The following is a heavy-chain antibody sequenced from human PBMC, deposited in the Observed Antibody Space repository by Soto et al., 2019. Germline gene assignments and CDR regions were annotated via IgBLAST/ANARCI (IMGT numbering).Heavy chain of an antibody. CDR2: IYYSGGT. J-gene: IGHJ6*02. V-gene: IGHV4-59*01. CDR1: GGSISSYY. D-gene: IGHD2-2*01. Sequence: SLTCTVSGGSISSYYWSWIRQPPGKGLEWIGYIYYSGGTNYNPSLKSRVTISVDTSKNQFSLKLSSVTAADTAVYYCARDSGYCSSTSCPGVYYYGMDVWGQGTTVTVSS. CDR3: ARDSGYCSSTSCPGVYYYGMDV.